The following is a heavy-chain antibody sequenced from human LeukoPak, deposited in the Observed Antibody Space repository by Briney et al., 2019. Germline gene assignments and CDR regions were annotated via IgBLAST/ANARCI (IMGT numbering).Heavy chain of an antibody. CDR2: INPSGGST. CDR3: AGPLRRDDLFDY. V-gene: IGHV1-46*01. D-gene: IGHD5-24*01. CDR1: GYTFTSYY. Sequence: GASEKVSCKASGYTFTSYYMHWVRQAPGQGLEWMGIINPSGGSTSYAQKFQGRVTMTRDTSTSTVYMELSSLRSEDTAVYYCAGPLRRDDLFDYWGQGTLVTVSS. J-gene: IGHJ4*02.